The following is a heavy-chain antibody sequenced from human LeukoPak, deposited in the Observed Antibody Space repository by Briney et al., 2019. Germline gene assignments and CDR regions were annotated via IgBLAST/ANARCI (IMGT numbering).Heavy chain of an antibody. CDR2: IYHSGST. J-gene: IGHJ4*02. V-gene: IGHV4-30-2*02. D-gene: IGHD3-22*01. Sequence: RSSETLSLTCTVSGGSISSGGYYWSWIRQPPGKGLEWIGYIYHSGSTYYNPSLKSRVTISVDRSKNQFSLKLSSVTAADTAVYYCARMTYYYDSSGYYLDYWGQGTLATVSS. CDR1: GGSISSGGYY. CDR3: ARMTYYYDSSGYYLDY.